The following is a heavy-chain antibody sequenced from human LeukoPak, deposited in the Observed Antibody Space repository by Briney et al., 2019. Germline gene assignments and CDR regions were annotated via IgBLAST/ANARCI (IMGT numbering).Heavy chain of an antibody. CDR1: GFTFSSYS. Sequence: GGPLRLSCAASGFTFSSYSMNWVRQAPGKGLEWVSSISSSSSYIYYADSVKGRFTISRDNAKNSLYLQMNSLRAEDTAMYYCARDLSDYDSSGLLDYWGQGTLVTVSS. CDR3: ARDLSDYDSSGLLDY. V-gene: IGHV3-21*01. CDR2: ISSSSSYI. J-gene: IGHJ4*02. D-gene: IGHD3-22*01.